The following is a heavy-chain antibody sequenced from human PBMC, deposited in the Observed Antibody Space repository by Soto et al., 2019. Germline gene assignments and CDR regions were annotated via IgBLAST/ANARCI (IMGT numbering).Heavy chain of an antibody. CDR1: GCSISSYD. CDR2: IYYSGST. V-gene: IGHV4-59*01. Sequence: SETLSLTCTVSGCSISSYDGSWIRQPPGKGLEWIGYIYYSGSTNDNPSLKSRVTISVDTSKNQFSLKLSSVTVADTAVYYCARGGDFIAVASFDYWGQGNLVTVSS. CDR3: ARGGDFIAVASFDY. D-gene: IGHD6-19*01. J-gene: IGHJ4*02.